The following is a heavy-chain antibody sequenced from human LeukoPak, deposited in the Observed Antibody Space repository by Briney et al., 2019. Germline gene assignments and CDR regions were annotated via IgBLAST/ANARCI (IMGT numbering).Heavy chain of an antibody. CDR2: TYYRSKWYN. J-gene: IGHJ4*02. Sequence: SQTLSLTCAISGDSVSSNSAAWNWIRQSPSRGLEWLGRTYYRSKWYNDYAVSVKSRIAINPDTAKSQFSLQLNSVTPEDTALYYCATRNSGWKYFDYWGQGILVTVSS. V-gene: IGHV6-1*01. CDR3: ATRNSGWKYFDY. D-gene: IGHD6-19*01. CDR1: GDSVSSNSAA.